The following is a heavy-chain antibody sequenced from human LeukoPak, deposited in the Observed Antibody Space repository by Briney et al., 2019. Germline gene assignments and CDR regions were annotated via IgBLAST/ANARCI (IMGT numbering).Heavy chain of an antibody. V-gene: IGHV3-23*01. D-gene: IGHD5-12*01. CDR3: AKGLRGYRNFDY. CDR1: GFTFYSYA. J-gene: IGHJ4*02. CDR2: FSGSGGST. Sequence: GGSLRLSCAASGFTFYSYAMNWVRQAPGKGLEWVSTFSGSGGSTYYADSVKGRFTISGDNSKNTLYLQMNSLRAEDTAVYYCAKGLRGYRNFDYWGQGTLVTVSS.